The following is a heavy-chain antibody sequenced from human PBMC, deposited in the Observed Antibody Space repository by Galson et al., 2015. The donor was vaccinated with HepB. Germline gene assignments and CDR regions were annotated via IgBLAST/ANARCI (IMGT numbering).Heavy chain of an antibody. J-gene: IGHJ2*01. CDR2: ISSNGGST. CDR3: ARGLGDGDYVFDL. Sequence: SLRLSCAASGFTFSSYAMHWVRQAPGKGLEYVSAISSNGGSTYYANSVKGRFTISRDNSKNTLYLQMGSLRAEDMAVYYCARGLGDGDYVFDLWGRGTLVTVSS. D-gene: IGHD4-17*01. CDR1: GFTFSSYA. V-gene: IGHV3-64*01.